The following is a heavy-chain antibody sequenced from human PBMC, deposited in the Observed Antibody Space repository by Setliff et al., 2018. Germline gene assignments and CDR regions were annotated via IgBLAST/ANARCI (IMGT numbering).Heavy chain of an antibody. Sequence: PGGSLRLSCAASGFIFSRFAMNWVRQAPGKGLEWVSSISDSDGSPYYADSVKGRFTISRDNSKKTLYLQLNSLRSEDTAIYYCARPMYYYYYYMDVWGKVTAVTVAS. CDR3: ARPMYYYYYYMDV. CDR1: GFIFSRFA. J-gene: IGHJ6*03. CDR2: ISDSDGSP. V-gene: IGHV3-23*01.